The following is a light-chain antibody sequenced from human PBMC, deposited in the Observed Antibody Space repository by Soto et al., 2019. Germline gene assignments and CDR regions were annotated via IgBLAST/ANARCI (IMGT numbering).Light chain of an antibody. J-gene: IGKJ1*01. V-gene: IGKV3-20*01. CDR2: GAS. Sequence: EIVLTQSPGTLSLSPGERATLSCRASQSLSSSYLAWYQQKPAQAPRLLIYGASSRATGIPDRFSGSWSGTDFTLTIRRLEPEDFTVYYCQQYDSSPRTFGQGAKVEIQ. CDR1: QSLSSSY. CDR3: QQYDSSPRT.